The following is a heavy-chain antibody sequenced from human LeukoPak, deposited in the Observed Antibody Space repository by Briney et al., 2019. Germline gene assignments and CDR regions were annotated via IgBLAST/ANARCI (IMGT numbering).Heavy chain of an antibody. J-gene: IGHJ4*02. V-gene: IGHV3-7*01. Sequence: PGGSLRLSCAASGFTFSSYWMSWVCQAPGKGMEWVANIKLDGSEKYYVDSVKGRFTISRDNAKNSVYLQMNSLRVEDTAVYYCARGDSSDWYGNFDYWGQGTLVTVSS. D-gene: IGHD6-13*01. CDR3: ARGDSSDWYGNFDY. CDR2: IKLDGSEK. CDR1: GFTFSSYW.